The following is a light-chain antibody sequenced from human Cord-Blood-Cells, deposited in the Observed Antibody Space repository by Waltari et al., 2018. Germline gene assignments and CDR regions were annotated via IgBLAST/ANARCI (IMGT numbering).Light chain of an antibody. CDR1: QSIRSY. CDR2: AAS. J-gene: IGKJ5*01. Sequence: DIQMTQSPSSLSASVGDRVTITCRASQSIRSYLNWYQQKQGKAPKLLIYAASSLQSGVPPRFSGSGSGTDFTLTISSLQPEDFATYYCQQSYSTPITFGQGTRLEIK. CDR3: QQSYSTPIT. V-gene: IGKV1-39*01.